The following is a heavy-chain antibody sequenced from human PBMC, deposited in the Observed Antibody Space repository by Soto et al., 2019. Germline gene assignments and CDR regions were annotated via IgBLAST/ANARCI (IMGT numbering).Heavy chain of an antibody. J-gene: IGHJ6*02. CDR3: SVSDRYYGMDV. CDR1: GFTFSSYA. V-gene: IGHV3-23*01. CDR2: ISTSGGST. Sequence: EVQLLESGGGLVQPGGSLRLSCVASGFTFSSYAMSWVRQAPGKGLEWVSSISTSGGSTYYADSVKGRFTISRDNSHNTLYLQMNSLRAGDTAVYYCSVSDRYYGMDVWGLGTTVTVSS.